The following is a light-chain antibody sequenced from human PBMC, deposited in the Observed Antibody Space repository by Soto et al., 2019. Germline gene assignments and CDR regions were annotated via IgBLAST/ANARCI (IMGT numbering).Light chain of an antibody. CDR3: QHRVHGPT. V-gene: IGKV3-11*01. CDR1: ESVSSY. J-gene: IGKJ4*01. Sequence: EIVLTQSPATLSLSLGERAILTCRARESVSSYLGWYQQKPGQAPRLLMSDVSRRATGVPARFSGSGSGTDFTLTISSLEPEDVAVYYCQHRVHGPTFGGGTNVEIK. CDR2: DVS.